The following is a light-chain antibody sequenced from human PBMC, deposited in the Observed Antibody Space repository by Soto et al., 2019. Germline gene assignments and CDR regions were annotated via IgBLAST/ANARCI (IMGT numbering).Light chain of an antibody. J-gene: IGKJ1*01. Sequence: DIQMTQSPSTLSGSVGDRVTITCRASQTISSWLAWYQQKPGKAPKLLIYKASTLKSGVPSRFSDSGSGTEFTLTISSLQPDDFATYYCQHYNSHSEAFGQGTKVELK. CDR1: QTISSW. V-gene: IGKV1-5*03. CDR3: QHYNSHSEA. CDR2: KAS.